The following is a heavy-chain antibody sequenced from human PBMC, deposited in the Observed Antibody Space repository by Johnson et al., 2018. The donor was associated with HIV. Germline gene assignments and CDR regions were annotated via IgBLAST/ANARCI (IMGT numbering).Heavy chain of an antibody. V-gene: IGHV3-30*02. CDR2: IRYDGSNK. CDR3: AREEGNDILTRGDAFDI. Sequence: VQLVESGGGVVQPGGSLRLSCAASGFTFSSYGMHWVRQAPGKGLEWVAFIRYDGSNKYYADSVKGRFTISRDNSKNTLYLQMNSLRAEDTAVYYCAREEGNDILTRGDAFDIWGQGTMVTVSS. D-gene: IGHD3-9*01. CDR1: GFTFSSYG. J-gene: IGHJ3*02.